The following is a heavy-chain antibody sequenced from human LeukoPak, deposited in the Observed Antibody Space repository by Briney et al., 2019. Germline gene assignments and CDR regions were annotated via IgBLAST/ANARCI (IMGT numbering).Heavy chain of an antibody. D-gene: IGHD1-1*01. CDR2: IYTSGST. Sequence: SETLSLTCTVSGGSINSYYWSWIRQPAGKGLEWIGRIYTSGSTNYNPSLKSRVTMSVDTSKNQFSLKLSSVTAADTAVYYCARGRYNWNDGYYYYMDVWGKGTTVTVSS. J-gene: IGHJ6*03. V-gene: IGHV4-4*07. CDR3: ARGRYNWNDGYYYYMDV. CDR1: GGSINSYY.